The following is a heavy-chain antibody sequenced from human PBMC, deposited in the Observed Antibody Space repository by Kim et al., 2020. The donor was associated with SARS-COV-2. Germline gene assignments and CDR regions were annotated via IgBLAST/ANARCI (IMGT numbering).Heavy chain of an antibody. Sequence: YAQKLQGRVTMTTDTSTSTAYMELRSLRSDDTAVYYCAREGNWNYGWFDPWGQGTLVTVSS. V-gene: IGHV1-18*01. CDR3: AREGNWNYGWFDP. J-gene: IGHJ5*02. D-gene: IGHD1-7*01.